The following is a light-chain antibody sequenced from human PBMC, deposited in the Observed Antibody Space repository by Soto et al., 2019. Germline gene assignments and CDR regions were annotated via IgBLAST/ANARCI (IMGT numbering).Light chain of an antibody. CDR3: SSYTSSSTLDMV. Sequence: QSALSQPASVFVYTGQTTTLSCSGNSIDVCGYNYVSWYQQHPGKAPKIMIYDVSNRPSGVSNRFSGSKSGNTASLTISGLQAEDEADYYCSSYTSSSTLDMVFGGGTKVTVL. V-gene: IGLV2-14*01. CDR1: SIDVCGYNY. CDR2: DVS. J-gene: IGLJ2*01.